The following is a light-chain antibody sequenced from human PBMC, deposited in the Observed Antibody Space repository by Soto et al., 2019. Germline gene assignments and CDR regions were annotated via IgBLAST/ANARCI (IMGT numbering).Light chain of an antibody. CDR2: GAS. J-gene: IGKJ5*01. V-gene: IGKV3-15*01. CDR1: QSVRSN. CDR3: QQRSSWPPIT. Sequence: EIGMTQSAATLSVSAGERATVSWWASQSVRSNLAWYQQTPGQAPRLLIYGASTRATGFPARFSGSGSGTEFTLTISSLQSEDFAVYYCQQRSSWPPITFGQGTRLEIK.